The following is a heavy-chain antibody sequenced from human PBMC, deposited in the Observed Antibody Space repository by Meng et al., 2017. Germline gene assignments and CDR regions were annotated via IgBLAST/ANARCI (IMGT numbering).Heavy chain of an antibody. J-gene: IGHJ4*02. V-gene: IGHV3-23*04. D-gene: IGHD1-26*01. CDR3: ATQPRVGSY. CDR2: INGVGVNT. Sequence: VQLVESGGDLVQPGGSLRLSRAASGFTFSIYDIHWVRQAPAKGLEWVSTINGVGVNTYYADSVKGRFTISRDNSKNTLYLQMNSLRAEDTAIYYCATQPRVGSYWGRGTLVTVSS. CDR1: GFTFSIYD.